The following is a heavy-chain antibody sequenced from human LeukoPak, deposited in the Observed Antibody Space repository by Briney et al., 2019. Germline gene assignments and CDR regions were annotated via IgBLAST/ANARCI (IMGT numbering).Heavy chain of an antibody. CDR2: TSPYNGNT. V-gene: IGHV1-18*01. J-gene: IGHJ4*02. D-gene: IGHD6-19*01. CDR3: ARAGSGSGWYFDY. CDR1: RYTLASYA. Sequence: ASVKVSCKASRYTLASYAITWVRQAPGQGLEWMGWTSPYNGNTRYVQKLQGRVTMTTDTSTSTAYMELRSLRFDDTAVYYCARAGSGSGWYFDYWGQGTLVTVSS.